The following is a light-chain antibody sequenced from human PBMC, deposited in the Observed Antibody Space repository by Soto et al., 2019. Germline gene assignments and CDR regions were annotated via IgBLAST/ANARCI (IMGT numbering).Light chain of an antibody. CDR3: AAWDDSLITYV. CDR1: SSNVGSNY. V-gene: IGLV1-47*01. J-gene: IGLJ1*01. CDR2: TNN. Sequence: QSVLTQPPSASGTPGQRVTISCSGSSSNVGSNYVYWYQQLPGTAPKLLIYTNNQRPSGVPDRFSGSKSGTSASLAISGLRSEDEADYYCAAWDDSLITYVFGTGTKVTVL.